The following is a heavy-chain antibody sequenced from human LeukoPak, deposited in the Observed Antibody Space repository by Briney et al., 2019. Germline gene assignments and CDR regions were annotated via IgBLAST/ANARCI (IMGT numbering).Heavy chain of an antibody. V-gene: IGHV4-30-4*08. CDR3: ARGLDYSKLGY. J-gene: IGHJ4*02. CDR1: GGSISSTDSY. CDR2: IYYSGSS. D-gene: IGHD4-11*01. Sequence: PSQTLSLTCTVSGGSISSTDSYWNWVRQPPGKGLELIGYIYYSGSSYYNPSLKSRATISVDTSKTQFSLNLNSVTAADTAVYYCARGLDYSKLGYWGQGTLVTVSS.